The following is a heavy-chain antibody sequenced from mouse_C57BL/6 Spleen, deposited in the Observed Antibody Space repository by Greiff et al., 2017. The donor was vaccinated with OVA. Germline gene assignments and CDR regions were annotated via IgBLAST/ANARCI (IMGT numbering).Heavy chain of an antibody. Sequence: VQLQQSGAELVMPGASVKLSCKASGYTFTSYWMHWVKQRPGQGLEWIGEIDPSDSYTNYNQKFKGKSTLTVDKSSSTAYMQLSSLTSEDSAVYYCARKVLDAMDYWGQGTSVTVSS. CDR2: IDPSDSYT. CDR1: GYTFTSYW. CDR3: ARKVLDAMDY. V-gene: IGHV1-69*01. J-gene: IGHJ4*01.